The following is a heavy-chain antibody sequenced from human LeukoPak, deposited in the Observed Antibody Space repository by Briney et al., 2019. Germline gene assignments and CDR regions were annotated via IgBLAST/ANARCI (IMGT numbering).Heavy chain of an antibody. CDR1: GFTFDDYA. J-gene: IGHJ4*02. CDR2: ISWNSGSI. V-gene: IGHV3-9*01. CDR3: AKAYSSGYEFDY. D-gene: IGHD3-22*01. Sequence: GRSLRLSCAASGFTFDDYAMHWVRQAPGMGLEWVSGISWNSGSIGYADSVKGRFTISRDNAKNSLYLQMNSLRAEDTALYYCAKAYSSGYEFDYWGQGTLVTVSS.